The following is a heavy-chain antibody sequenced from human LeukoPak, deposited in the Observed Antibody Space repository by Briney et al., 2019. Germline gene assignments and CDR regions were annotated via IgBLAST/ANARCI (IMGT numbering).Heavy chain of an antibody. CDR1: GFTFSSYG. Sequence: PGGSLRLSCAASGFTFSSYGMHWVRQAPGKGLEWVSSISSSSSYIYYADSVKGRFTISRDNAKNSLYLQMNSLRAEDTAVYYCAGVRGITIFGVVTDYWGQGTLVTVSS. CDR3: AGVRGITIFGVVTDY. V-gene: IGHV3-21*01. CDR2: ISSSSSYI. J-gene: IGHJ4*02. D-gene: IGHD3-3*01.